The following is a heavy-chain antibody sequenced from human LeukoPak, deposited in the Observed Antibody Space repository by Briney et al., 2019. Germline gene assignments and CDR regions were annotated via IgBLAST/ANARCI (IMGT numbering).Heavy chain of an antibody. D-gene: IGHD2-2*03. CDR1: GFTFGNYW. J-gene: IGHJ4*02. Sequence: GGSLRLSCAASGFTFGNYWIHWVRQAPGKGLLWVSRISDDGSSANYADSVQGRFTISRDNAKNPVYLQMHSLRAEDTAVYYCVSGYCSSTTCYRGAYWGQGTLVTVSS. CDR2: ISDDGSSA. CDR3: VSGYCSSTTCYRGAY. V-gene: IGHV3-74*01.